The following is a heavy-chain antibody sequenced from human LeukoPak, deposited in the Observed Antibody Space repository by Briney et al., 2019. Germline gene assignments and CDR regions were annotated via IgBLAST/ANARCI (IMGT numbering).Heavy chain of an antibody. V-gene: IGHV4-39*01. D-gene: IGHD2-8*01. Sequence: KASETLSLTCTVSGGSISSSSYYWGWIRQPPGKGLEWIGSIYYSGSTHYNPSLKSRVTISVDTSKNEFSLKLSSVTAADTAVYYCARNNTLMMYPRGGEDKGLDYWGQGTLVTVSS. CDR2: IYYSGST. J-gene: IGHJ4*02. CDR3: ARNNTLMMYPRGGEDKGLDY. CDR1: GGSISSSSYY.